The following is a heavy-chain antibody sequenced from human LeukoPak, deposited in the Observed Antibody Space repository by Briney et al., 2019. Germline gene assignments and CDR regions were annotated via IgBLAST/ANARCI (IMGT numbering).Heavy chain of an antibody. V-gene: IGHV4-59*12. D-gene: IGHD3-22*01. CDR2: IHYSGST. CDR1: GGSISNYY. J-gene: IGHJ5*02. Sequence: SETLSLTCSVSGGSISNYYWIWIRQPPGKGLEWIGYIHYSGSTYYNPSLKSRVTISVDTSKNQFSLKLSSVTAADTAVYYCARGSFTMIVVPFDPWGQGTLVTVSS. CDR3: ARGSFTMIVVPFDP.